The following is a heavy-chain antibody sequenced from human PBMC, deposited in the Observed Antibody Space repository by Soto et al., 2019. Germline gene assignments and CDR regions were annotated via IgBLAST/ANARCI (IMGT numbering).Heavy chain of an antibody. J-gene: IGHJ5*02. V-gene: IGHV4-59*08. CDR2: ISDRGDI. CDR1: GISITSSY. Sequence: ETLSLTCTVSGISITSSYWNWFRQSPGKGLAWIGQISDRGDINYNPPLESRVAISTDTSKTQVSLTLTAVNAADTAVYFCARGRHGFGPWGQGTLVTVS. CDR3: ARGRHGFGP.